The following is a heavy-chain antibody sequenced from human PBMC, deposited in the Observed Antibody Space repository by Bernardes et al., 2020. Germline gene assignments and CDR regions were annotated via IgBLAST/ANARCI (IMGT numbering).Heavy chain of an antibody. Sequence: GGSLRLSCAASGFTFSTYSMNWVRQAPGKGLEWVSSISGGGGYIYYADSLKGRFTISRDNAKNSLYLQMNSLRAEDTALYYCARAYCSGGSCHYYYGMDVWGQGTTVTVSS. CDR2: ISGGGGYI. J-gene: IGHJ6*02. V-gene: IGHV3-21*01. CDR1: GFTFSTYS. D-gene: IGHD2-15*01. CDR3: ARAYCSGGSCHYYYGMDV.